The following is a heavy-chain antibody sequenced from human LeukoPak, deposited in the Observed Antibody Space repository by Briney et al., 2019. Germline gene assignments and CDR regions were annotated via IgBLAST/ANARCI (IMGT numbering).Heavy chain of an antibody. J-gene: IGHJ4*02. CDR3: ARHLPVGTRDFWSGYCTPIDY. D-gene: IGHD3-3*01. CDR1: GGSISSYY. Sequence: SETLSLTCTVSGGSISSYYWSWIRQPPGKGLEWIGYIYYSGSTNYNPSLKSRVTISVDTSKNQFSLKLSSVTAADTAVYYCARHLPVGTRDFWSGYCTPIDYWGQGTLVTVSS. V-gene: IGHV4-59*08. CDR2: IYYSGST.